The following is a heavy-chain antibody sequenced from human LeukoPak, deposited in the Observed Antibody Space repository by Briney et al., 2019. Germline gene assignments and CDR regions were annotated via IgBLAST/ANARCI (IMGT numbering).Heavy chain of an antibody. J-gene: IGHJ5*02. CDR1: GFSFSTYS. V-gene: IGHV3-21*06. CDR2: INSDAIYI. D-gene: IGHD1-1*01. Sequence: GGSLRLSCAASGFSFSTYSMNWVRQAPGKGLEWVSSINSDAIYIYYGDSVRGRFTISRDNARNLLYLHMSRLKVEDTAVYYCARDAGGRTQREGWFDPWGQGTLVTVSS. CDR3: ARDAGGRTQREGWFDP.